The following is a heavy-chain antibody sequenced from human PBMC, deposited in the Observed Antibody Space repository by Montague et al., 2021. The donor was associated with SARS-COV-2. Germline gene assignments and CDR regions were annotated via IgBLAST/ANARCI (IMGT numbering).Heavy chain of an antibody. CDR1: GFTFSRNS. D-gene: IGHD3-16*01. CDR2: ISSDSIHI. CDR3: ARGGEIDVWAPFGH. J-gene: IGHJ4*02. Sequence: SLRLSCATSGFTFSRNSMNWVRQAPGKGPEWVSTISSDSIHIFYAESVKGRFTISRDNAKNELYLQMNSLRAEDMAVYYCARGGEIDVWAPFGHWGQGTLVTVSS. V-gene: IGHV3-21*01.